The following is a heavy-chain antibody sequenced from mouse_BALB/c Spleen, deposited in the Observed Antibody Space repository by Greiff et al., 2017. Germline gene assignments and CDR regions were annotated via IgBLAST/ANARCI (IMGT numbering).Heavy chain of an antibody. CDR1: GFTFSSFG. CDR3: ARCPDGYYDWFAY. D-gene: IGHD2-3*01. V-gene: IGHV5-17*02. Sequence: EVMLVESGGGLVQPGGSRKLSCAASGFTFSSFGMHWVRQAPEKGLEWVAYISSGSSTIYYADTVKGRFTNSRDNPKNTLFLQMTSLRSEDTAMYYCARCPDGYYDWFAYWGQGTLVTVSA. CDR2: ISSGSSTI. J-gene: IGHJ3*01.